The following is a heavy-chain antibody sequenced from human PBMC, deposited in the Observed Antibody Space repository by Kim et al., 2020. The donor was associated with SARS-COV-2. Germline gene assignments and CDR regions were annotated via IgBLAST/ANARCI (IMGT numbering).Heavy chain of an antibody. J-gene: IGHJ4*02. Sequence: ASVKVSCKASGYTFTDYGVSWVRQAPGQGLEWMGWISAYNGNRNYAQNFQGRVTMITDTSTSTAYMELRSLRSDDTAVYYCARAIAVPGTSITRVYWGQGTLVTVSS. CDR3: ARAIAVPGTSITRVY. CDR2: ISAYNGNR. CDR1: GYTFTDYG. V-gene: IGHV1-18*04. D-gene: IGHD6-19*01.